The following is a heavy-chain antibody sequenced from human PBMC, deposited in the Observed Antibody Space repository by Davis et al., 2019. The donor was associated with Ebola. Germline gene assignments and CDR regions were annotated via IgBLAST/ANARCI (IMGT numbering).Heavy chain of an antibody. D-gene: IGHD4-11*01. J-gene: IGHJ4*02. Sequence: GGSLRLSCAASGFTLSGYGLHWVRQPPGKGLEWVAVIWYDGRNQYYADSVKGRFTISRDNSKNTLYLQMNSLRAEDTAVYYCVRDSTTVTPWYFDYWGQGTLVTVSS. CDR3: VRDSTTVTPWYFDY. V-gene: IGHV3-33*01. CDR2: IWYDGRNQ. CDR1: GFTLSGYG.